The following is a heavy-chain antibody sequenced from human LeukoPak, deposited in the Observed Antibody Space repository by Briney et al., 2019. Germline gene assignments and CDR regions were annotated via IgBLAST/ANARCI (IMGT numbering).Heavy chain of an antibody. CDR3: ARQEMATILYPP. D-gene: IGHD5-24*01. V-gene: IGHV1-2*02. CDR1: GYTFTGYY. Sequence: RASVKVSFKASGYTFTGYYLHWVRQVPGQGLEWMGWINPNSGGTNYAQKFQGRVTMTRDTSISTAYMELSSLRSDDTAVYYCARQEMATILYPPWGQGTLVTVSS. J-gene: IGHJ5*02. CDR2: INPNSGGT.